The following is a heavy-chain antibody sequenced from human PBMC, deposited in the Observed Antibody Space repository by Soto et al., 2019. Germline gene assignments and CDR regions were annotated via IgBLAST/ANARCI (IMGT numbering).Heavy chain of an antibody. D-gene: IGHD3-10*02. CDR2: INPKFGDT. V-gene: IGHV1-2*02. J-gene: IGHJ6*02. CDR1: GYTFTAYH. CDR3: ARNMDYYYGRGSGNGHGV. Sequence: QVQLVQSGAEVKEPGDSVRVSCEASGYTFTAYHIHWVRQAPGQGLEWMGWINPKFGDTTYAQDFQGRVSMPRDMSISRVYMELSRLTSDDTAIYYCARNMDYYYGRGSGNGHGVWGQGTTVTGFS.